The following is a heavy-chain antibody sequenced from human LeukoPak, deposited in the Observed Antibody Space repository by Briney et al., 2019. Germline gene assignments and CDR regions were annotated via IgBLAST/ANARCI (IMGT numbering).Heavy chain of an antibody. Sequence: ASVKVSCKASGYTFTSYGISWVRQAPGQGLEWMGWIGAYNDNTNYAQKLQGRVTMTTDTSTSTAYMELRSLRSDDTAVYFCARGVFHCSSTSCYRDLDYWGQGTLVTVSS. D-gene: IGHD2-2*02. J-gene: IGHJ4*02. CDR3: ARGVFHCSSTSCYRDLDY. CDR2: IGAYNDNT. V-gene: IGHV1-18*01. CDR1: GYTFTSYG.